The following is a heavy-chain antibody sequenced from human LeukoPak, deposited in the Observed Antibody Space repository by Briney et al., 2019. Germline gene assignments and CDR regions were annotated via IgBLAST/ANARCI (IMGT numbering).Heavy chain of an antibody. Sequence: ASVKVSCKASGYTFTGYYMHWVRQAPGQGLEWMGWINPISGGTNYAQKFQGRVTMTRDTSISTAYMELSRLRSDDTAVYYCARVAHYYDSSGSIDYWGQGTLVTVSS. CDR3: ARVAHYYDSSGSIDY. CDR1: GYTFTGYY. J-gene: IGHJ4*02. D-gene: IGHD3-22*01. V-gene: IGHV1-2*02. CDR2: INPISGGT.